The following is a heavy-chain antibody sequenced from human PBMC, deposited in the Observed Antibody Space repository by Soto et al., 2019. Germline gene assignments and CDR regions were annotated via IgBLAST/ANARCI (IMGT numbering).Heavy chain of an antibody. V-gene: IGHV1-18*04. CDR2: ISAENGNK. J-gene: IGHJ3*02. CDR3: ARDKRSSRFYDAFDI. CDR1: VYTFSSYG. Sequence: XSVKVSCKASVYTFSSYGISWVRQAPGQGLEWMAWISAENGNKNYAQKFQDRVIVTTDTSTSTGYMELRSLRSDGTAVYYCARDKRSSRFYDAFDIWGQGTLVTVSS. D-gene: IGHD6-13*01.